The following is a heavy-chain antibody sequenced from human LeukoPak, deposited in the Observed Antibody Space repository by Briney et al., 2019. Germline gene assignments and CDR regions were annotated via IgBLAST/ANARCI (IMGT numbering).Heavy chain of an antibody. V-gene: IGHV3-23*01. J-gene: IGHJ5*02. CDR1: GFTFSSYA. Sequence: GGSLRLSCAASGFTFSSYAMSWVRQAPGKGLEWVSAISGSGGSTYYADSVKGRFTISRDNSKNTLYLQMNSLRAEDTAVYYCVKFASYCSGGSCYFDWFDPWGQGTLVTVSS. CDR2: ISGSGGST. D-gene: IGHD2-15*01. CDR3: VKFASYCSGGSCYFDWFDP.